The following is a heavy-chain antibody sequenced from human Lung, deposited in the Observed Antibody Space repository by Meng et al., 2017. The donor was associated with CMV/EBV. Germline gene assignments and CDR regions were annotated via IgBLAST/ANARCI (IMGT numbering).Heavy chain of an antibody. Sequence: GSLRLSXAASGFTFDDYGMSWVRQAPGKGLEWVSGINWNGGSTGYADSVKGRFTISRDNAKSSLYLQMNSLRAEDTALYYCARDSYYYGSGDYWGQGTLVTVSS. D-gene: IGHD3-10*01. CDR3: ARDSYYYGSGDY. CDR2: INWNGGST. J-gene: IGHJ4*02. V-gene: IGHV3-20*04. CDR1: GFTFDDYG.